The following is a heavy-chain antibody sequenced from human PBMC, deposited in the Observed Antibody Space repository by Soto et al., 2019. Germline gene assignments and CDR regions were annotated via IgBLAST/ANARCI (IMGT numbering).Heavy chain of an antibody. Sequence: QVQLVESGGGVVQPGTSLRLSCEASGFTFSGFGMHWVRQAPGKGLEWVAVIWYDGSKKYYADCVKGRFTISRDNSKNALYLQMNSLRAEDTAVYYCARGRGGSYGGNSAHFDILCQGTLVTVSS. V-gene: IGHV3-33*01. J-gene: IGHJ3*02. CDR3: ARGRGGSYGGNSAHFDI. D-gene: IGHD4-17*01. CDR2: IWYDGSKK. CDR1: GFTFSGFG.